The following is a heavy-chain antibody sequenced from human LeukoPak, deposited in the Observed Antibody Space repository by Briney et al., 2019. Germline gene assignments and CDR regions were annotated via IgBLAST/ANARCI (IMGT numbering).Heavy chain of an antibody. CDR3: ARLGEAVVVPAARPFDY. J-gene: IGHJ4*02. D-gene: IGHD2-2*01. CDR1: GYSFTSYW. Sequence: PGESLKISCKGFGYSFTSYWISWVRQMPGKGLEWMGGIDPGDSYSKSSPSFQGHVTISADKSISTAYLQWSSLKASDTAMYYCARLGEAVVVPAARPFDYWGQGTLVTVSS. V-gene: IGHV5-10-1*01. CDR2: IDPGDSYS.